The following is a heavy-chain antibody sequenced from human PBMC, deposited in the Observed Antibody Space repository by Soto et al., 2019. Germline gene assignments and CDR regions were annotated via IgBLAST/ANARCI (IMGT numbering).Heavy chain of an antibody. D-gene: IGHD5-18*01. CDR3: AKREGNTYGLFH. Sequence: VQLVESGGGLVQPGGSLRLSCAASGFSFSSYWIHWVRQAPGKGLVWVSRIKTDGSSTDYADSVKGRFTISRDNAKNTLYLQMNSLRAEDTAVYYCAKREGNTYGLFHWGQGTLVTVSS. J-gene: IGHJ4*02. CDR1: GFSFSSYW. V-gene: IGHV3-74*01. CDR2: IKTDGSST.